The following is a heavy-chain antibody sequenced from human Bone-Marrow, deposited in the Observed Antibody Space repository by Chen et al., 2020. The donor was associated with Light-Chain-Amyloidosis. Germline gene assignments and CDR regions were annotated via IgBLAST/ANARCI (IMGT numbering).Heavy chain of an antibody. CDR3: AKDVGPGTTRYFED. CDR2: ISWNSYSI. D-gene: IGHD1-7*01. J-gene: IGHJ4*02. V-gene: IGHV3-9*01. CDR1: GFTFEDSA. Sequence: EVQLVESGEGLVQPGRSLRLSCAASGFTFEDSAMHWVRQAPGKGLEWVAGISWNSYSIAYADSVKGRFTLFRDNAKNSLFLQMNSLRAEDTALYYCAKDVGPGTTRYFEDWGQGTLVTVSS.